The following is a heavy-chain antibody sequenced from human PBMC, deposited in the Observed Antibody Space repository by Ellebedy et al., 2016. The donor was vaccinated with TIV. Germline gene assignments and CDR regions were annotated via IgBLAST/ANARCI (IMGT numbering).Heavy chain of an antibody. CDR3: ARDTGSGYSQDVYFDY. D-gene: IGHD5-12*01. V-gene: IGHV3-74*01. CDR2: IKTDGINT. Sequence: GESLKISCAVSGFTFTDHWMHWVRQAPGKGLVWVARIKTDGINTIYADPVKGRFTLSRDNAKNTLYLQMNSLRAEDTAVYFCARDTGSGYSQDVYFDYWGQGALVTVSS. J-gene: IGHJ4*02. CDR1: GFTFTDHW.